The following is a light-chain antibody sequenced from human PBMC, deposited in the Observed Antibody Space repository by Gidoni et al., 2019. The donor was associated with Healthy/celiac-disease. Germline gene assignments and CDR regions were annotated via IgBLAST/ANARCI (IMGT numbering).Light chain of an antibody. CDR1: QSVSSSY. Sequence: IVLTQSPGTLSLSPGERATLSCRASQSVSSSYLAWYQQNPGQAPRLLIYGASSRATGIPDRFSGSGSGTDFTLTISRLEPEDFAVYYCQQYGSSGTFGQGTRLEIK. CDR2: GAS. CDR3: QQYGSSGT. V-gene: IGKV3-20*01. J-gene: IGKJ5*01.